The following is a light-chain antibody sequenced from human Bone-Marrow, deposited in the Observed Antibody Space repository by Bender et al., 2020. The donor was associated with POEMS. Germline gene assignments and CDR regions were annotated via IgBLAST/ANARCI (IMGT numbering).Light chain of an antibody. CDR2: EVN. Sequence: QSALTQPPSASGSPGQSVTISCTGTSSDIGSYNLVSWYQQHPGKAPKLIIYEVNKRPSGVSDRFSGSKSDNTASLTVSGLQAEDEADYYCVSYAGSNNWVFGGGTKLTVL. J-gene: IGLJ3*02. CDR3: VSYAGSNNWV. CDR1: SSDIGSYNL. V-gene: IGLV2-8*01.